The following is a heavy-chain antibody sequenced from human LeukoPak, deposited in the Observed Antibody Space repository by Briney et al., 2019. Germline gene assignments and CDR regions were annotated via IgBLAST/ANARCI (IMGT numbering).Heavy chain of an antibody. CDR2: ISGSGGST. Sequence: GGSLRLSCAASGFTFSSYAMSWVRQAPGKGLEWVSAISGSGGSTYYADSVKGRFTIARDNSKNTLYLQMNSLRAADTAVYYCAKAKKYCSGGSCYYFDYWGQGTLVTVSS. J-gene: IGHJ4*02. V-gene: IGHV3-23*01. CDR3: AKAKKYCSGGSCYYFDY. CDR1: GFTFSSYA. D-gene: IGHD2-15*01.